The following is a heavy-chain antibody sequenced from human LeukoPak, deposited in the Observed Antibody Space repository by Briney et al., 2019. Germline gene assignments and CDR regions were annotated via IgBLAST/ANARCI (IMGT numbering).Heavy chain of an antibody. Sequence: PGGSLRLSCAASGFTFSSYAMSWVRQAPGKGLEWVSAISGSGGSTYYADSVKGRFTISRDNSKNTLYLQMTSLRAEDTAVYYCAKSSVGSEKRLIAPAGPKPHAYWGQGTLVTVSS. CDR1: GFTFSSYA. J-gene: IGHJ4*02. V-gene: IGHV3-23*01. D-gene: IGHD6-13*01. CDR3: AKSSVGSEKRLIAPAGPKPHAY. CDR2: ISGSGGST.